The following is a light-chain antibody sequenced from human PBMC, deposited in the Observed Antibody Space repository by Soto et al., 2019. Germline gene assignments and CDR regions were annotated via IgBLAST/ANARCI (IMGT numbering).Light chain of an antibody. J-gene: IGKJ1*01. V-gene: IGKV3-20*01. CDR3: QQYDSSPWT. CDR2: GAS. CDR1: QSVSSSF. Sequence: EIVLTQSPGTLSLSPGERATLSCRASQSVSSSFLAWYQQKPCQAPRLLIYGASSRATGIPDRFSGSGSGTDFTLNISRLEPEDFAVYYCQQYDSSPWTFGQGTQGEIK.